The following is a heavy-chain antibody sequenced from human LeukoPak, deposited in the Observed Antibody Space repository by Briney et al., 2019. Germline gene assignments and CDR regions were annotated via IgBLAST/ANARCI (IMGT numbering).Heavy chain of an antibody. Sequence: SETLSLTCAVYGGSFSGYYWGWIRQPPGKGLEWIGSIYYSGSAYYNPSLKSRVTISVDTSKNQFSLNLSSVTAADTAVYYCARGSVAGTRVDYWGQGTLVTVSS. D-gene: IGHD6-19*01. J-gene: IGHJ4*02. V-gene: IGHV4-34*01. CDR1: GGSFSGYY. CDR2: IYYSGSA. CDR3: ARGSVAGTRVDY.